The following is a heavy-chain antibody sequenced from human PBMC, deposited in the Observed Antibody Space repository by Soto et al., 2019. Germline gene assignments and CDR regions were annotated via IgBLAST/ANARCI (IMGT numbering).Heavy chain of an antibody. Sequence: SETLSLTCAVSGGSLSSGGYSWSWIRQPPGEGPGWVGYIYHSGSTYYNPSLKSRVTISVDRSKNQFSLKLSSVTAADTAVYYCARGGVDYYDSSGYYFSPYYFDYWGQGTLVTVSS. CDR1: GGSLSSGGYS. J-gene: IGHJ4*02. CDR2: IYHSGST. V-gene: IGHV4-30-2*01. D-gene: IGHD3-22*01. CDR3: ARGGVDYYDSSGYYFSPYYFDY.